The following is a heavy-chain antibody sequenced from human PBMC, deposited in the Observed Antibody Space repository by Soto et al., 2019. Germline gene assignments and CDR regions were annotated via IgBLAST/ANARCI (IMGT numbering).Heavy chain of an antibody. D-gene: IGHD6-19*01. Sequence: GPTLVNPTQTLTLTCTFSGFSLSSTRVAVGWIRQPPGKALEWLALIYWDDDKRYSPFLKSRLTITKDTSKNQVVLTMTSMDPVDTATYYCAHSVVAGLGYYFDYWGQGTLVTVSS. CDR3: AHSVVAGLGYYFDY. J-gene: IGHJ4*02. V-gene: IGHV2-5*02. CDR2: IYWDDDK. CDR1: GFSLSSTRVA.